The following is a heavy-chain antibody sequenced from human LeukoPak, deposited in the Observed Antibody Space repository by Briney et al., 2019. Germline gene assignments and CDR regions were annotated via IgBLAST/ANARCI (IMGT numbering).Heavy chain of an antibody. D-gene: IGHD2-15*01. J-gene: IGHJ5*02. V-gene: IGHV4-34*01. CDR1: GGSFSGYY. CDR2: TNHSGST. Sequence: PSETLSLTCAVYGGSFSGYYWSWIRQPPGKGLEWIGETNHSGSTNYNPSLKSRVTISVDTSKNQFSLKLSSVTAADTAVYYCARRSSRPVVAATGALGGWFDPWGQGTLVTVSS. CDR3: ARRSSRPVVAATGALGGWFDP.